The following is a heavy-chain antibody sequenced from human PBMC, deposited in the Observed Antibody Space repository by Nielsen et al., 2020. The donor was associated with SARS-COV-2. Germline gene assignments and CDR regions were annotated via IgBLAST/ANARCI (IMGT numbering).Heavy chain of an antibody. Sequence: ASVKVSCKASGYTFTNNYMHWVRQAPGQGLEWVGRINPDTIGTNSAQEFQGRVTMTWDTSVSTAYMELRSLRSDDTAVYYCAREGRGYSYGYPFDYWGQGSLITVSS. J-gene: IGHJ4*02. CDR2: INPDTIGT. CDR1: GYTFTNNY. D-gene: IGHD5-18*01. V-gene: IGHV1-2*06. CDR3: AREGRGYSYGYPFDY.